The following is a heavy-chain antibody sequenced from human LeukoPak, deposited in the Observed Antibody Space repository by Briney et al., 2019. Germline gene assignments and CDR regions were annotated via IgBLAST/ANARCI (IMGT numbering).Heavy chain of an antibody. CDR3: AREPTLGAFDI. J-gene: IGHJ3*02. V-gene: IGHV3-74*03. Sequence: GGSLRLSCAASGFTFSSYWMHWVRQVPGKGLEWVSLINSDESNTKYADSVKGRFTISRDNAKNTVYLQMGSLRPEDMAVYYCAREPTLGAFDIWGQGTMVTVSS. CDR2: INSDESNT. D-gene: IGHD7-27*01. CDR1: GFTFSSYW.